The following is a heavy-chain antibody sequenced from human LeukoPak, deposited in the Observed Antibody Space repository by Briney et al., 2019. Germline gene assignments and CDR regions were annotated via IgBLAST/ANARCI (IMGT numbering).Heavy chain of an antibody. CDR1: GCTFTICA. CDR3: ARDLVTVAALEDY. D-gene: IGHD2-15*01. CDR2: INPNSGGT. Sequence: GASVKVSCKASGCTFTICAINWVRQATGQGLEWMGWINPNSGGTNYAQKFQGRVTMTRDTSISTAYMELSRLRSDDTAVYYCARDLVTVAALEDYWGQGTLVTVSS. V-gene: IGHV1-2*02. J-gene: IGHJ4*02.